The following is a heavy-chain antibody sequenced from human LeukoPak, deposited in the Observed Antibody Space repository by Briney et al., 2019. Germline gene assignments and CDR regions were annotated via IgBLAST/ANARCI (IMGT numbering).Heavy chain of an antibody. CDR3: ARDGSNGIDY. Sequence: GGSLRLSCAASGFSFSNYYMLWVRQAPGGGLVSVSRISSDGATTIYADSVKGRFTTSRDNAKNTLYLQMNSLRAEDTAVYYCARDGSNGIDYWGQGTLVTVSS. J-gene: IGHJ4*02. D-gene: IGHD2-8*01. CDR2: ISSDGATT. V-gene: IGHV3-74*01. CDR1: GFSFSNYY.